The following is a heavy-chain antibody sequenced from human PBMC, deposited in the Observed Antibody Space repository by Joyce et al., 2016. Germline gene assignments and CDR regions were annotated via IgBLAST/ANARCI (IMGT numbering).Heavy chain of an antibody. CDR1: GFIFSSKE. Sequence: DVQLVESGGGLVQPGGSLILSCAASGFIFSSKEMNWVRQAPGNGLEWIAYISRSGNLRHYADSVRGRFTISRDNAESSLYLQMESLRAEDTAMYDCASPSCAVWGQGSLVTVSS. CDR2: ISRSGNLR. J-gene: IGHJ4*02. V-gene: IGHV3-48*03. CDR3: ASPSCAV.